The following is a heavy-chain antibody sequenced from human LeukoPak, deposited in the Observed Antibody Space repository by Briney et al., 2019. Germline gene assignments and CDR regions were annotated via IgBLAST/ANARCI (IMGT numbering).Heavy chain of an antibody. J-gene: IGHJ5*02. D-gene: IGHD4-23*01. V-gene: IGHV3-66*02. CDR2: IYSGGST. CDR3: ARLRWGDWFDP. Sequence: PGGSLRLSCAASGFTVSSNYMSWVRQAPGKGLEWVSVIYSGGSTYYADSVKGRFTISRDNSKNMLYLQMNSLRAEDTAVYYCARLRWGDWFDPWGQGTLVTVSS. CDR1: GFTVSSNY.